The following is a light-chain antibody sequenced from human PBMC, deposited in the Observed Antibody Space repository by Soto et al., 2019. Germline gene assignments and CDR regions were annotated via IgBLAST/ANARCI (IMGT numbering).Light chain of an antibody. V-gene: IGLV2-8*01. CDR1: SSDIGGYNY. CDR2: AVS. J-gene: IGLJ3*02. CDR3: TSYAGSDNLRV. Sequence: QSVLTQPPSASGSPGQSVTISCTGTSSDIGGYNYVSWYQQHPGKAPKLIIYAVSKRPSGVPDRFSGSKSGNTASLTVSGLQADDEADYYCTSYAGSDNLRVFGGGTKLTVL.